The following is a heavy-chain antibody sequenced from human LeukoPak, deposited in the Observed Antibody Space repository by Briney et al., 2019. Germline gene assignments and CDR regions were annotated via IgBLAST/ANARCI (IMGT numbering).Heavy chain of an antibody. J-gene: IGHJ5*02. V-gene: IGHV4-38-2*02. D-gene: IGHD5-24*01. Sequence: SETLSLTCTVSGYSISSGYYWDWIRQPPGKGLDGIGTFSHSGSSYYNPSLKSRVTISVDSSKNQFSLRLSSVTAADTAVYYCARESLTWLQSRTSWFDPWGQGTLVTVSS. CDR3: ARESLTWLQSRTSWFDP. CDR1: GYSISSGYY. CDR2: FSHSGSS.